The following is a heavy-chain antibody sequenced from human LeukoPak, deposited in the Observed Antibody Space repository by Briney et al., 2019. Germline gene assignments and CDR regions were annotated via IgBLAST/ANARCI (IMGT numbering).Heavy chain of an antibody. Sequence: SQTLSLTCAIPGDGVSSTNAAWNWLRQSPSRGLEWLGRTYFRSKWYNDYAPSVERRITVNPDTARNQVSLHLRFVTPEDTAIYYCAKGRGSGFFDLWGQGTVVTVSS. CDR3: AKGRGSGFFDL. CDR1: GDGVSSTNAA. CDR2: TYFRSKWYN. V-gene: IGHV6-1*01. D-gene: IGHD3-10*01. J-gene: IGHJ3*01.